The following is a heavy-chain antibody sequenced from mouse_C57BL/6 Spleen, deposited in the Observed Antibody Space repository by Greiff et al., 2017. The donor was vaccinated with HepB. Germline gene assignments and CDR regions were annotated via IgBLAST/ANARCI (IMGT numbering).Heavy chain of an antibody. CDR1: GFTFSSYG. V-gene: IGHV5-6*02. CDR3: ASPLYYSNYDWYFDV. D-gene: IGHD2-5*01. Sequence: DVKLVESGGDLVKPGGSLKLSCAASGFTFSSYGMSWVRQTPDKRLEWVATISSGGSYTYYPDSVKGRFTISRDNAKNTLYLQMSSLKSEDTAMYYCASPLYYSNYDWYFDVWGTGTTVTVSS. J-gene: IGHJ1*03. CDR2: ISSGGSYT.